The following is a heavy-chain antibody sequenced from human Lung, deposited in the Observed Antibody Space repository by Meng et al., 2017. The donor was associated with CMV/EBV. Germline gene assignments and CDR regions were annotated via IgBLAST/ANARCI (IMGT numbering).Heavy chain of an antibody. CDR1: WFSLSTSGMR. CDR2: IDWDADK. V-gene: IGHV2-70D*14. J-gene: IGHJ5*01. D-gene: IGHD6-13*01. Sequence: SGXXLVXLTHTLSLTRTFSWFSLSTSGMRVSWIRQPPGKALEWLARIDWDADKFYSTSLKTRLNNSKHTSNNQVVLTMTHMDPVDTATNYCARDDAGYSNFDSWXQGTXVTVSS. CDR3: ARDDAGYSNFDS.